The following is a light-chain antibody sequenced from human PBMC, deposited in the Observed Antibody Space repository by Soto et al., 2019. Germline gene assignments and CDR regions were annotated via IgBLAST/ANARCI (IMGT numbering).Light chain of an antibody. Sequence: QSVLTQPASVSGSPGQSITISCTGTSSDVGGYNYVSWYQQHPGKAPKLMIYDVSNRPSGVSNRFSGSKSGNTASLTISGLQAEDEADYYCSSYTSSSLYVFGTGIKLTVL. J-gene: IGLJ1*01. V-gene: IGLV2-14*01. CDR2: DVS. CDR1: SSDVGGYNY. CDR3: SSYTSSSLYV.